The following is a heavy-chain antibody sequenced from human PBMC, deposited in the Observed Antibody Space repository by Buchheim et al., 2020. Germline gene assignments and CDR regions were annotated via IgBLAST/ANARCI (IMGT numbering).Heavy chain of an antibody. D-gene: IGHD2-2*01. CDR1: GFTFSSYA. V-gene: IGHV3-23*01. J-gene: IGHJ5*02. CDR3: VKGSDRSSPNWFDP. Sequence: EVQLLESGGGLVQPGGSLRLSCAASGFTFSSYAMSWVRQAPGKGLEWVSSISGSGGSTYYADSVKGRFTISSGNSETPLSLQMNSLRAEDTAVYYCVKGSDRSSPNWFDPWGQGTL. CDR2: ISGSGGST.